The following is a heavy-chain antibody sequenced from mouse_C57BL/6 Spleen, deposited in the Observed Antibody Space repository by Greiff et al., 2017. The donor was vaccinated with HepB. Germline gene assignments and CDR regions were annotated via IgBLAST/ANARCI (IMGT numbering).Heavy chain of an antibody. D-gene: IGHD2-1*01. CDR2: ISSGSSTI. J-gene: IGHJ4*01. Sequence: EVMLVESGGGLVKPGGSLKLSCAASGFTFSDYGMHWVRQAPEKGLEWVAYISSGSSTIYYADTVKGRFTISRDNAKNTLFLQMTSLRSEETAMDYCERPGNYRYYYAMDYWGQGTSVTVSS. CDR3: ERPGNYRYYYAMDY. CDR1: GFTFSDYG. V-gene: IGHV5-17*01.